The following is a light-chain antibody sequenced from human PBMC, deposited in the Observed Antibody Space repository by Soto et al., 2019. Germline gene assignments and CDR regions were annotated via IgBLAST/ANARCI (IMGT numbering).Light chain of an antibody. J-gene: IGKJ1*01. V-gene: IGKV1-5*01. Sequence: DKQMCLSCSTLSATVGDRVTITCRASQSISSGLAWYQQRPGKAPKLLIYDASSLESGVPSRFSGSGSGTEFTLTISSLQPDDIATYYCQQHIRYWTFAQGSIV. CDR2: DAS. CDR1: QSISSG. CDR3: QQHIRYWT.